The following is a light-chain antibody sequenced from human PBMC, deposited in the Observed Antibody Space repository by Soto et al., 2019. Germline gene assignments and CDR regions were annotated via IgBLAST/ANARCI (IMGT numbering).Light chain of an antibody. CDR2: AAS. V-gene: IGKV1-39*01. CDR3: HQSYSTPLT. J-gene: IGKJ4*01. CDR1: QSISSY. Sequence: DIQMTQSPSSLSAPVGDRVPITCRASQSISSYLNWYQQKPGKAPKLLIYAASSLQSGVPSRFSDSGSGTDFTLTISSLQPEDFATYYCHQSYSTPLTFGGGTKVDIK.